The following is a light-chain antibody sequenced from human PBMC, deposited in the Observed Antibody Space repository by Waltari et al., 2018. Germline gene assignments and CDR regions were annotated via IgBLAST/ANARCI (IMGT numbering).Light chain of an antibody. CDR1: SSDVGGYNY. J-gene: IGLJ3*02. CDR2: DVS. Sequence: QSALTQPASVSGSPGQSITISCTGTSSDVGGYNYVSWYQQHPGKAPKLMIYDVSNRPSGVSNRFSGSKSGNTASLTISGLQAEDEADYYCSSYTSSISWVFGGGTKLTVL. V-gene: IGLV2-14*03. CDR3: SSYTSSISWV.